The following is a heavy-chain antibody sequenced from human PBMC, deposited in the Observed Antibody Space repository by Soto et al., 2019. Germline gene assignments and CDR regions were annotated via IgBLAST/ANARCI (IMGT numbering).Heavy chain of an antibody. Sequence: VGSLRLSCAASGFTFSSYAMSWVRQAPGKGLEWVSAISGSGGSTYYADSVKGRFTISRDNSKNTLYLQMNSLRAEDTAVYYCAKRAAAGTAYYYYYMDVWGKGTTVTVSS. CDR1: GFTFSSYA. D-gene: IGHD6-13*01. V-gene: IGHV3-23*01. CDR3: AKRAAAGTAYYYYYMDV. J-gene: IGHJ6*03. CDR2: ISGSGGST.